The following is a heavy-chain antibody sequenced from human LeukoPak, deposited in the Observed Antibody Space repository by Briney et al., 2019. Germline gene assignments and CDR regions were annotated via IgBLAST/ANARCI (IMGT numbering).Heavy chain of an antibody. CDR3: ARDPGGGYVFGYYYYGMDV. D-gene: IGHD5-12*01. CDR1: GFTFSSYS. V-gene: IGHV3-21*01. Sequence: GGSLRLSCAASGFTFSSYSMNWVRQAPGKGLEWVSSISSSSSYIYYADSVKGRFTISRDNAKNSLYLHMNSLRAEDTAVYYCARDPGGGYVFGYYYYGMDVWGQGTTVTVSS. J-gene: IGHJ6*02. CDR2: ISSSSSYI.